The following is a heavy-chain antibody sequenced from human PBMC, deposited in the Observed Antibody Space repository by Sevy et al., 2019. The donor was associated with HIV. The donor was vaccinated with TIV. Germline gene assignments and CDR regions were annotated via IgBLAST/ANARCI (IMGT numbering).Heavy chain of an antibody. Sequence: GGSLRLSCAASGFTFSTYGMHWVRQAPGKGLEWVAFIRFDGSIKYHRDSVKGRLTISRDNSKNTLYLQMNSLRAEDTAVYFCAKVLHIVEIPAAIDYYYGMDVWGQGTTVTVSS. D-gene: IGHD2-2*01. V-gene: IGHV3-30*02. CDR3: AKVLHIVEIPAAIDYYYGMDV. J-gene: IGHJ6*02. CDR1: GFTFSTYG. CDR2: IRFDGSIK.